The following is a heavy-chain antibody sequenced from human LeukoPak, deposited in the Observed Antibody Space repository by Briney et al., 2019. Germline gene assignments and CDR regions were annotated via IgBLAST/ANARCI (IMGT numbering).Heavy chain of an antibody. V-gene: IGHV5-51*01. CDR3: ARVRELLGDY. J-gene: IGHJ4*02. D-gene: IGHD1-26*01. Sequence: GESLKISCQASGYSFTAYWIGWVRQVPGKGLEWMAIIYPDDSNIRYSPSVQGRVTISADKSFSTVYLQWSSLEASDTAMYYCARVRELLGDYWGQGTLVTVSS. CDR2: IYPDDSNI. CDR1: GYSFTAYW.